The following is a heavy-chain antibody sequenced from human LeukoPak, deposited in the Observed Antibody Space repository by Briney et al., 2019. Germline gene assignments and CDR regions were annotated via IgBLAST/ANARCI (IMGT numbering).Heavy chain of an antibody. V-gene: IGHV3-23*01. Sequence: GSLRLSCAASGFTFRNYAMSWVRQAPGKGLEWVSTISDSGGNTYYADSVRGRFTISSDNSKNTLSLQMNSLRVEDTALYYCAKDLGALTYGEGFWGQGTLVTVSS. J-gene: IGHJ4*02. CDR3: AKDLGALTYGEGF. CDR1: GFTFRNYA. D-gene: IGHD3-16*01. CDR2: ISDSGGNT.